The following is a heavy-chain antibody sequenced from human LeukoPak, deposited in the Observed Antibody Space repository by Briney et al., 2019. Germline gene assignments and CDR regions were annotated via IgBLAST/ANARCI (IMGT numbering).Heavy chain of an antibody. Sequence: GGSLRLSCAASGFTFSSYGMHWVRQAPGKGLEWVAVISYDGSNKYYADSVKGRFTISRDNSKNTLYLQMNSLRAEDTAVYYCARERGLAYYDILTGYYPHYYFDYWGQGTLVTVSS. CDR2: ISYDGSNK. CDR1: GFTFSSYG. D-gene: IGHD3-9*01. V-gene: IGHV3-30*03. CDR3: ARERGLAYYDILTGYYPHYYFDY. J-gene: IGHJ4*02.